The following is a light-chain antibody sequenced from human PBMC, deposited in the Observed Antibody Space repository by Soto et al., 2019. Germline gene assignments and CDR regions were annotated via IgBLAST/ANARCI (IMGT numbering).Light chain of an antibody. J-gene: IGKJ4*01. V-gene: IGKV3-20*01. Sequence: EIVLTQSPGTLSLSPRDGATLSCRARQSVSSSYLAWYQQKPGQAPRLLIYGATSRAAGIPDRFSGSGSGTDFSLTISRLVPEDFAMYYCQQYGSSPLTFGGGIRVDIK. CDR2: GAT. CDR1: QSVSSSY. CDR3: QQYGSSPLT.